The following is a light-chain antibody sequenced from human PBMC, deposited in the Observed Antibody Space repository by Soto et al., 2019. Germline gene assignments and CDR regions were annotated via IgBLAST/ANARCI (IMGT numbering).Light chain of an antibody. CDR1: QGISNY. J-gene: IGKJ5*01. V-gene: IGKV1-9*01. CDR2: AAS. CDR3: QQLKNYPIT. Sequence: IQLTQSPSFLSASVGDRVTITCRASQGISNYLAWYQQKPGTAPKLLIYAASALHSGVPSRFSGSGSGTDFTLTISSLQPEDFATYFCQQLKNYPITFGQGTRLEIK.